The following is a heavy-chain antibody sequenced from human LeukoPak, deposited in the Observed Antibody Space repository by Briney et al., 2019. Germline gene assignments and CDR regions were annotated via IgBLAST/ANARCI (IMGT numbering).Heavy chain of an antibody. CDR1: GFTFSSYA. V-gene: IGHV3-23*01. J-gene: IGHJ4*02. CDR3: ARRRYNWNAIDY. Sequence: GGSLRLSCAASGFTFSSYAMSWVRQAPGKGLEWVSAISGSGGSTYYADSVRGRFTISRDNSKSTTYLQMNSLRAEDTAVYYCARRRYNWNAIDYWGQGTLVTVSS. CDR2: ISGSGGST. D-gene: IGHD1-20*01.